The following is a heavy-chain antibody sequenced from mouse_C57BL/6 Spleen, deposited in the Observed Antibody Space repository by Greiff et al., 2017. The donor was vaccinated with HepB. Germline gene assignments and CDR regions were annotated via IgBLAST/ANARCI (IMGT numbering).Heavy chain of an antibody. CDR3: TGQLGDYGAMDY. CDR2: IRLKSDNYAT. CDR1: GFTFSNYW. V-gene: IGHV6-3*01. D-gene: IGHD2-4*01. J-gene: IGHJ4*01. Sequence: EVKLVESGGGLVQPGGSMKLSCVASGFTFSNYWMNWVRQSPEKGLEWVAQIRLKSDNYATHYAESVKGRFTISRDESKSSVYMQMNNLRAEDTVIYYCTGQLGDYGAMDYWGQGTSVTVSS.